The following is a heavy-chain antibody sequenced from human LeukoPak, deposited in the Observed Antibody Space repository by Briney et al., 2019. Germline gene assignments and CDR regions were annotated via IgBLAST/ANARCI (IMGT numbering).Heavy chain of an antibody. Sequence: AGGSLRLSCAASGFTFSSYAMSWVRQAPGKGLECVSSISGSGGRTNYADSVKGRFTVSRDNSKNTVYLQMNSLRAEDTAVYYCVKDRGGSPFYGMDVWGQGTTVTVSS. CDR2: ISGSGGRT. CDR3: VKDRGGSPFYGMDV. J-gene: IGHJ6*02. V-gene: IGHV3-23*01. CDR1: GFTFSSYA. D-gene: IGHD1-26*01.